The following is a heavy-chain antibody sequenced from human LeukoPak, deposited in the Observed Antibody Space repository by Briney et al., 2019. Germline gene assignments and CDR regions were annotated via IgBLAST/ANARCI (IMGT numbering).Heavy chain of an antibody. V-gene: IGHV3-21*01. CDR1: GFTFSSYS. Sequence: PGGSLRLSCAASGFTFSSYSMNWVRQAPGKGLEWVSSISSSSYIYYADSVKGRFTISRDNAKNSLYLQMNSLRAEDTAVYYCARAPYSGPFYYYYGMDVWGQGTTVTVSS. D-gene: IGHD1-26*01. J-gene: IGHJ6*02. CDR2: ISSSSYI. CDR3: ARAPYSGPFYYYYGMDV.